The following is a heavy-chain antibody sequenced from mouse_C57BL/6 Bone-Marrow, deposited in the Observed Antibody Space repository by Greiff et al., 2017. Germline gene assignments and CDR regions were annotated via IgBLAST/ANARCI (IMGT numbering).Heavy chain of an antibody. Sequence: VQLQQSGAELVRPGTSVKMSCKASGYTFTNYWIGWAKQRPGHGLAWIGDIYPGGGYTNYNEKFKGKATLTADKSSSTAYMQFSSLTSEDSAIYYCARKRSYWYCDVWGTGTTVTVSS. V-gene: IGHV1-63*01. J-gene: IGHJ1*03. CDR1: GYTFTNYW. CDR2: IYPGGGYT. CDR3: ARKRSYWYCDV.